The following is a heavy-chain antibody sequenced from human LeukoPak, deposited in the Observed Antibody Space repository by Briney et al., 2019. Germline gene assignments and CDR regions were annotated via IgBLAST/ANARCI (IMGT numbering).Heavy chain of an antibody. CDR2: IYYSGTT. Sequence: SETLSLTCTVSGGSISSYHWSWIRQPPGKGLEWIGDIYYSGTTNYNPSLKSRVTISVDTSKNQFSLKVSSVTAADTAVYYCARQTTVSGVDVWGQGTTVTVSS. CDR3: ARQTTVSGVDV. V-gene: IGHV4-59*08. J-gene: IGHJ6*02. D-gene: IGHD4-17*01. CDR1: GGSISSYH.